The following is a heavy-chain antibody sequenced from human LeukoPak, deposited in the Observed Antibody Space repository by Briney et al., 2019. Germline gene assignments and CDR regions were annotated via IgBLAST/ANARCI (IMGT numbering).Heavy chain of an antibody. D-gene: IGHD5-12*01. V-gene: IGHV4-31*03. CDR3: ARDSGYDHSGFDY. CDR2: IYYSGST. Sequence: SETLSVTRTVSGGSISSGGYYWSWIRQHPGKGLEWIGYIYYSGSTYYNPSLKSRVTISVDTSKNQFSLKLSSVTAADTAVYYCARDSGYDHSGFDYWAQGTRDSVSS. J-gene: IGHJ4*02. CDR1: GGSISSGGYY.